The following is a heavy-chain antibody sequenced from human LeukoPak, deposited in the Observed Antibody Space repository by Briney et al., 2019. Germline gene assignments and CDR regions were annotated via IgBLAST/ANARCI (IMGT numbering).Heavy chain of an antibody. D-gene: IGHD2-2*01. CDR1: GGSFSGYY. CDR3: ARERCSSTSCHRISGFRY. V-gene: IGHV4-34*01. J-gene: IGHJ4*02. CDR2: INHSGST. Sequence: SETLSLTCAVYGGSFSGYYWSWIRQPPGKGLKWIGEINHSGSTNYNPSLKSRVTISVDTSKNQFSLKLSSVTAADTAVYYCARERCSSTSCHRISGFRYWGQGTLVTVSS.